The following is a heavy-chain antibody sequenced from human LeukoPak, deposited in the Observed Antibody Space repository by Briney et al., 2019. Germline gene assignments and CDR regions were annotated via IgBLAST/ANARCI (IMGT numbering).Heavy chain of an antibody. CDR1: GYTFSGYY. D-gene: IGHD1-7*01. V-gene: IGHV1-2*02. CDR2: INPNSGGT. Sequence: ASVKVSCKASGYTFSGYYMHWVRQAPGQGLEWMGWINPNSGGTNYAQKFQGRVTMTRDTSISTAYMELSRLRSDDTDDTAVYYCARDSENVSGTTSWFDPWGQGTLVTVSS. CDR3: ARDSENVSGTTSWFDP. J-gene: IGHJ5*02.